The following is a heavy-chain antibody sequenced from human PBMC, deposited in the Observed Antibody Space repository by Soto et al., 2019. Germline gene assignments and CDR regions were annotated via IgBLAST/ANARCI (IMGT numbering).Heavy chain of an antibody. CDR2: IWYDGSNK. CDR1: GFTFSSYG. J-gene: IGHJ4*02. D-gene: IGHD4-17*01. CDR3: ARGLNYGGNSVRLDY. Sequence: SLRLSCAASGFTFSSYGMHWVRQAPGKGLEWVAVIWYDGSNKYYADSVKGRFTISRDNSKNTLYLQMNSLRAEDTAVYYCARGLNYGGNSVRLDYWGQGTLVTVSS. V-gene: IGHV3-33*01.